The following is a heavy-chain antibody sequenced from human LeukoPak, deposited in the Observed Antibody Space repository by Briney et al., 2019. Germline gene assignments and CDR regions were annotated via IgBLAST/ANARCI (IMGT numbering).Heavy chain of an antibody. CDR1: GYTFTSYG. V-gene: IGHV1-18*01. CDR3: AREPSGYSSSWYFDY. J-gene: IGHJ4*02. D-gene: IGHD6-13*01. CDR2: ISAYNGNT. Sequence: GASVKVSCKASGYTFTSYGISWVRQAPGQGLEWMGWISAYNGNTNYAQKLQGRVTMTSDTSTSTAYMELRSLRSDDTAVYYCAREPSGYSSSWYFDYWGQGTLVTVSS.